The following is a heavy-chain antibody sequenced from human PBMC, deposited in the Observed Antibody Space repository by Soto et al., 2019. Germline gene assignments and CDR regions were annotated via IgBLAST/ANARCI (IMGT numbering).Heavy chain of an antibody. D-gene: IGHD2-15*01. V-gene: IGHV1-69*13. CDR2: IIPIFGTA. CDR1: GGTFSSYA. Sequence: ASVKVSCKASGGTFSSYAISWVRQAPVQGLEWMGGIIPIFGTANYAQKFQGRVTITADESTSTAYMELSSLRSEDTAVYYCARGIVVVVAATPNWYNWFDPWGQGTLVTVSS. J-gene: IGHJ5*02. CDR3: ARGIVVVVAATPNWYNWFDP.